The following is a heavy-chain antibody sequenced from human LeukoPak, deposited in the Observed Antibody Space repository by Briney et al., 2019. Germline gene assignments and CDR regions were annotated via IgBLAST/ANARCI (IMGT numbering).Heavy chain of an antibody. D-gene: IGHD3-10*01. CDR3: ARSTREVGERFDY. J-gene: IGHJ4*02. V-gene: IGHV3-73*01. CDR2: IRSRVNSYAT. CDR1: GFTFSGSA. Sequence: GGSLKLSCAASGFTFSGSAMHWVRQAAGKGLEWVARIRSRVNSYATAYSESVRGRFTISRDGSKNTAYLEMNSLKTEDTAIYYCARSTREVGERFDYWGQGTLVTVSS.